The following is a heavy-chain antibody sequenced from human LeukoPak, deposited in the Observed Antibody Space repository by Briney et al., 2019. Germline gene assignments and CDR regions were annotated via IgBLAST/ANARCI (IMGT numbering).Heavy chain of an antibody. CDR3: AREISSGWTAIVRRRDAFDI. V-gene: IGHV3-66*02. Sequence: GGSLRLSCAASGFTVSSNYMNWVRQAPGKGLEWVSVIYSGGSTYYADSMKGRFTISRNNSKNTLYLQMNSLRAEDTAVYYCAREISSGWTAIVRRRDAFDIWGQGTMVTVSS. CDR1: GFTVSSNY. J-gene: IGHJ3*02. D-gene: IGHD5-18*01. CDR2: IYSGGST.